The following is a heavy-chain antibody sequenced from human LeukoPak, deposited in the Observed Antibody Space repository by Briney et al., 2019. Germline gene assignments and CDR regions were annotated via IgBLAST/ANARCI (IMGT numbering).Heavy chain of an antibody. J-gene: IGHJ4*02. CDR3: ARDVGATPGYFDY. Sequence: SDTLSLTCTVSGGSISSYYWNWIRQPPGKGLEWIGYIYYSGSTNYNPSLKSRVTISVDTSKNQFSLKLSSVTAADTAVYYCARDVGATPGYFDYWGQGTLVTVSS. CDR2: IYYSGST. V-gene: IGHV4-59*01. CDR1: GGSISSYY. D-gene: IGHD1-26*01.